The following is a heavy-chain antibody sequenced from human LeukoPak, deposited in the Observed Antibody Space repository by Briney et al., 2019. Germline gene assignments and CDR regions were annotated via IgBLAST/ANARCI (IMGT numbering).Heavy chain of an antibody. CDR3: ARARRYSSGWYAEYFQH. CDR2: INAGNGNT. CDR1: GYTFTSYA. V-gene: IGHV1-3*01. J-gene: IGHJ1*01. D-gene: IGHD6-19*01. Sequence: WASVKVSCKASGYTFTSYAMHWVRQAPGQRLEWMGWINAGNGNTKYLQKFQGRVTITRDTSASTAYMELSSLRSEDTAVYYCARARRYSSGWYAEYFQHWGQGTLVTVSS.